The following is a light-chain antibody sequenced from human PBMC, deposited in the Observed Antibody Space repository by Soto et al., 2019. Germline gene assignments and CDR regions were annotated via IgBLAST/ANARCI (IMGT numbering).Light chain of an antibody. CDR1: QSVSSSY. V-gene: IGKV3D-20*02. J-gene: IGKJ5*01. Sequence: MVLTRSPGTLSFSPWERATLSCRASQSVSSSYLAWYQQKPGQAPRLLIYGASSRATGIPDRFSGSVSGTDFTLPLTRLEPEDFAVYYCQPRTNWGTFGQGTRLEIK. CDR2: GAS. CDR3: QPRTNWGT.